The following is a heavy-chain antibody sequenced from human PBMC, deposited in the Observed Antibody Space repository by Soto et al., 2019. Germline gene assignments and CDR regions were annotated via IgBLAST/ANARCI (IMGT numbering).Heavy chain of an antibody. CDR2: TYYRSTWSY. V-gene: IGHV6-1*01. CDR3: ANIGPLDV. J-gene: IGHJ6*02. CDR1: GDSVSTNSAT. Sequence: SQTLSLTCAISGDSVSTNSATWDWIRQSPSRGLEWLGRTYYRSTWSYDYALSVKSRITINPDTSNNQLSLQLNSVTPDDTAVYYCANIGPLDVWGQGTTVTVSS. D-gene: IGHD3-16*02.